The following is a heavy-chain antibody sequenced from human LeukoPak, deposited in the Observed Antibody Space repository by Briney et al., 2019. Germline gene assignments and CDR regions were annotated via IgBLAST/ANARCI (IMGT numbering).Heavy chain of an antibody. Sequence: GGSLRLSCAASGFTFSGYVMHWVRQAPGKGLEWVALISYDGSSQYYADSVEGRFTISRDNSKNTLYLQMNSLRAEDTAVYYCAKNLGGNVWDYFDYWGQGTLVTVSS. V-gene: IGHV3-30*18. CDR3: AKNLGGNVWDYFDY. J-gene: IGHJ4*02. CDR1: GFTFSGYV. CDR2: ISYDGSSQ. D-gene: IGHD4-23*01.